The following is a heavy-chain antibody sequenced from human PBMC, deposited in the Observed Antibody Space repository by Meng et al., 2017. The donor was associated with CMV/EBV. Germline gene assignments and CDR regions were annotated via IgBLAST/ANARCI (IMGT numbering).Heavy chain of an antibody. CDR2: MNPNSGNT. CDR1: GYTFTSYD. D-gene: IGHD1-1*01. Sequence: ASVKVSCKASGYTFTSYDINWVRQATGQGLEWMGWMNPNSGNTGYAQKSQGRVTMTRNTSISTAYMELSSLRSEDTAVYYCARAILERRHRRLTLGSEPYYYDMDVWGQGTTVTVSS. J-gene: IGHJ6*02. V-gene: IGHV1-8*01. CDR3: ARAILERRHRRLTLGSEPYYYDMDV.